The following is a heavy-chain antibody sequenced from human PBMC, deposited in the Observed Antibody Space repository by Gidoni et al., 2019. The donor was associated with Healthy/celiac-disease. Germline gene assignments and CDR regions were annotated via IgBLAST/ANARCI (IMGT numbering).Heavy chain of an antibody. CDR1: GFTFSSYW. CDR2: IKQDGSEK. Sequence: EVQLVESGGGLVQPGGSLRLSCAASGFTFSSYWMSWVRQAPGKGLEWVANIKQDGSEKYYVDSVKGRFTISRDNDKNSLYLQMNSLRAEDTAVYYCARVYLGIAAAGKEAFDIWGQGTMVTVSS. V-gene: IGHV3-7*01. D-gene: IGHD6-13*01. CDR3: ARVYLGIAAAGKEAFDI. J-gene: IGHJ3*02.